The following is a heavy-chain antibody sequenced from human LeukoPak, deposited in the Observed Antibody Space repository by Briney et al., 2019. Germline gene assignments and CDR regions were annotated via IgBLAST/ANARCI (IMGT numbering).Heavy chain of an antibody. Sequence: ASVKVSCKASGYTFTGYYMHGVRQAPGQGLEWMGWINPNSGGTNYAQKFQGRVTMTRDTSISTAYMELSRLRSDDTAVYYCARVPGKYYYGSGSKYYYYYGMDVWGQGTTVTVSS. D-gene: IGHD3-10*01. V-gene: IGHV1-2*02. J-gene: IGHJ6*02. CDR1: GYTFTGYY. CDR2: INPNSGGT. CDR3: ARVPGKYYYGSGSKYYYYYGMDV.